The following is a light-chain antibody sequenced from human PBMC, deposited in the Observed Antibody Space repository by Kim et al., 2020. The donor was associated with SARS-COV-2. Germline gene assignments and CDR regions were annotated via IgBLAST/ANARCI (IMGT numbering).Light chain of an antibody. Sequence: DIQMTQSHSILSASVGDRVTITCRASQSVSSWLAWYQQKPGKAPKLLISKASSLEGGVPSRFSGRGSGTEFTLTINTLQPDAFATYSCQQYDSHPYTFGQGTKLEI. CDR3: QQYDSHPYT. V-gene: IGKV1-5*03. J-gene: IGKJ2*01. CDR1: QSVSSW. CDR2: KAS.